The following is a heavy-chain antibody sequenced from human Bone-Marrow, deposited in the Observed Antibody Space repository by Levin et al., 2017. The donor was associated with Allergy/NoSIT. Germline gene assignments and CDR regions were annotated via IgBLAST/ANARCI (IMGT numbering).Heavy chain of an antibody. Sequence: ASVKVSCKASGYTFTSYDINWVRQATGQGLEWMGWMNPNSGNTGYAQKFQGRVTMTRNTSISTAYMELSSLRSEDTAVYYCARLKNGYSYGFIHAHGMDVWGQGTTVTVSS. CDR1: GYTFTSYD. J-gene: IGHJ6*02. V-gene: IGHV1-8*01. D-gene: IGHD5-18*01. CDR2: MNPNSGNT. CDR3: ARLKNGYSYGFIHAHGMDV.